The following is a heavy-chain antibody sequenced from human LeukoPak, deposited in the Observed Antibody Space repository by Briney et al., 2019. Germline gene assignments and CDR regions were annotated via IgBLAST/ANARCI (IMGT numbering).Heavy chain of an antibody. J-gene: IGHJ6*03. CDR1: GYTFTSYG. CDR2: ISAYNGNT. D-gene: IGHD3-3*01. CDR3: ARVPITIFGVANYYYYYMDV. V-gene: IGHV1-18*01. Sequence: VASVKVSCKASGYTFTSYGISWVRQAPGQGLEWMGWISAYNGNTNYAQKLQGRVTTTTDTSTSTAYMELRSLRSDDTAVNYCARVPITIFGVANYYYYYMDVWGKGTTVTVSS.